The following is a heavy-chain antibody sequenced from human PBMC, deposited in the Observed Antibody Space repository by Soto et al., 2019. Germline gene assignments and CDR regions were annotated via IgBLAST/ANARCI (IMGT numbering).Heavy chain of an antibody. CDR2: ISGSGGST. CDR3: AKVRHYPGYYSDGMDV. CDR1: GFTFSSYA. Sequence: EVQLLESGGGLVQPGGSLRLSCAASGFTFSSYAMSWIRQAPGKGLEWVSAISGSGGSTYYADSVKGRFTISRDNSKKMLYQQMNSLRAEDTAVYYCAKVRHYPGYYSDGMDVWGQGTTVTVSS. D-gene: IGHD1-1*01. V-gene: IGHV3-23*01. J-gene: IGHJ6*02.